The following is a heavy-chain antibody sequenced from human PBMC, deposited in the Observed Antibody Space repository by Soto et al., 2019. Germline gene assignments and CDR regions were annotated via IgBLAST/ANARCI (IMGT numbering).Heavy chain of an antibody. Sequence: SAKVSWKASGFTFTSSAVQWVRQARGQRLEWIGWIVVGSGNTNYAQKFQERVTITRDMSTSTAYMELSSLRSEDTAVYYCAADTQWLARLGAFDIWGQGTMVTVSS. V-gene: IGHV1-58*01. J-gene: IGHJ3*02. CDR2: IVVGSGNT. CDR1: GFTFTSSA. CDR3: AADTQWLARLGAFDI. D-gene: IGHD6-19*01.